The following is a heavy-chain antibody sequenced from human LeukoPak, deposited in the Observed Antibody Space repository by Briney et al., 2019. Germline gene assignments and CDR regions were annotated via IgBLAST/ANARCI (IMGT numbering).Heavy chain of an antibody. CDR3: ARDQRATALDI. V-gene: IGHV1-46*01. CDR2: INPSGGST. J-gene: IGHJ3*02. CDR1: GYTFTSYY. Sequence: ALVKVSCKASGYTFTSYYMHWVRQAPGQGLEWMGIINPSGGSTSYAQKFQGRVTMTRDTSTSTVYMELSSLRSEDTAVYYCARDQRATALDIWGQGTMVAVSS.